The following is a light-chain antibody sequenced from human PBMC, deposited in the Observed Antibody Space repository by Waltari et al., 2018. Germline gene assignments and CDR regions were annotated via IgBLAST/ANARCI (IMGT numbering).Light chain of an antibody. CDR1: QNVNRN. CDR2: GAS. V-gene: IGKV3-15*01. CDR3: QHYNNWPRT. J-gene: IGKJ1*01. Sequence: EIVMTQSPDTLSVSPGDRATLSCRDSQNVNRNLAWYQKKRGQAPRLLISGASARAAGIPPRFSGGGSGTEFTLTISSLQSEDFAVYYCQHYNNWPRTFGQGTKVEIK.